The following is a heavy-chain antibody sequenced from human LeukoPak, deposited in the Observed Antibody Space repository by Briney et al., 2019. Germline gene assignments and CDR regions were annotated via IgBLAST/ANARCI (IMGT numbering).Heavy chain of an antibody. CDR3: ARTNSGGYSYGLFSDY. V-gene: IGHV1-2*06. CDR1: GYTFTGYY. J-gene: IGHJ4*02. CDR2: INPNSGGT. Sequence: ASVKVSCKASGYTFTGYYMHWVRQAPGQGLEWMGRINPNSGGTNYAQKFQGRVTMTRDTSISTAYMELSRLRSDDTAVYYCARTNSGGYSYGLFSDYWGQGTLVTVSS. D-gene: IGHD5-18*01.